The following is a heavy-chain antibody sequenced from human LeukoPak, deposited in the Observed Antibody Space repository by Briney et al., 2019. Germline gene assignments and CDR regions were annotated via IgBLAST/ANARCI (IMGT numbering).Heavy chain of an antibody. CDR2: IYYSGST. Sequence: PSETLSLTCTVSGGSISSSSYYWGWIRQPPGKGLEWIGSIYYSGSTYYNPSLKSRVTISVDTSKNQFSLKLSSVTAADTAVYYCARTQYYYLNWFDPWGQGTLVTVSS. J-gene: IGHJ5*02. CDR1: GGSISSSSYY. D-gene: IGHD3-10*01. CDR3: ARTQYYYLNWFDP. V-gene: IGHV4-39*01.